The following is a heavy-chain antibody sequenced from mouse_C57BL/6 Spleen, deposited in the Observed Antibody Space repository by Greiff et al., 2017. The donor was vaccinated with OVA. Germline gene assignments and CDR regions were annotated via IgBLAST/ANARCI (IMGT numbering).Heavy chain of an antibody. CDR2: ISSGSSTI. Sequence: EVKLVESGGGLVKPGGSLKLSCAASGFTFSDYGMHWVRQAPEKGLEWVAYISSGSSTIYYADTVKGRFTISRDNAKNTLFLQMTSLRSEDTAMYYCATTTVVAPYWYFDVWGTGTTVTVSS. J-gene: IGHJ1*03. CDR1: GFTFSDYG. CDR3: ATTTVVAPYWYFDV. V-gene: IGHV5-17*01. D-gene: IGHD1-1*01.